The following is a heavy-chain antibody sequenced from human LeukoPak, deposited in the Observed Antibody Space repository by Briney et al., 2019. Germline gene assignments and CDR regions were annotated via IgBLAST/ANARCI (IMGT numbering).Heavy chain of an antibody. CDR3: ARRAKQLDYYYYYYMDV. V-gene: IGHV4-59*08. J-gene: IGHJ6*03. CDR1: GGSISSYY. Sequence: SETLSLACTVSGGSISSYYWSWIRQPPGKGLEWIGYIYYSGSTNYNPSLKSRVTISVDTSKNQFSLKLSSVTAADTAVYYCARRAKQLDYYYYYYMDVWGKGTTVTVSS. CDR2: IYYSGST. D-gene: IGHD6-6*01.